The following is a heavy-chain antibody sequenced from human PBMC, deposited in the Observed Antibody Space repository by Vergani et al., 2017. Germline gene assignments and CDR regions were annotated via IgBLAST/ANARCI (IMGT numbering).Heavy chain of an antibody. CDR3: AKDNVPGYYDSSGYCDY. CDR1: GLPFGNFS. CDR2: LSVSDRRT. Sequence: EVQMVESGGGLVKPGGSLELPLLASGLPFGNFSMNWVRKAPGKGLEWVSTLSVSDRRTHYADSVKGRFTISRDNSKNTLFLHMNSLRPEDTAVYYCAKDNVPGYYDSSGYCDYWGQGTLVTVSS. J-gene: IGHJ4*02. V-gene: IGHV3-23*04. D-gene: IGHD3-22*01.